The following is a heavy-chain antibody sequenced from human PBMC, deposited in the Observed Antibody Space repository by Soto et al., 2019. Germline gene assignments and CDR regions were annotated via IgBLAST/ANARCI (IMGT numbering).Heavy chain of an antibody. J-gene: IGHJ2*01. D-gene: IGHD6-13*01. CDR1: GFTFSSYA. CDR2: ISYDGSNK. CDR3: ARDRMGIAAAGWYFDL. Sequence: LRLSCAASGFTFSSYAMHWVRQAPGKGLEWVAVISYDGSNKYYADSVKGRFTISRDNSKNTLYLQMNSLRAEDTAVYYCARDRMGIAAAGWYFDLWGRGTLVTVSS. V-gene: IGHV3-30-3*01.